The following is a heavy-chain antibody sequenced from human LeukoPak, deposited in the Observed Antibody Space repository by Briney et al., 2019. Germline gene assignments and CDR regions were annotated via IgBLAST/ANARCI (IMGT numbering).Heavy chain of an antibody. CDR3: ATLGSGGNSFTALDI. V-gene: IGHV4-39*01. J-gene: IGHJ3*02. D-gene: IGHD4-23*01. CDR2: IYYSGST. CDR1: GGSISSSSYY. Sequence: SETLSLTCTVSGGSISSSSYYWGWIRQPPGKGLEWIGSIYYSGSTYYNPSLKSRVTISVDTSKNQFSLKLSSVTAADTAVYYCATLGSGGNSFTALDIWGQGTMVTVSS.